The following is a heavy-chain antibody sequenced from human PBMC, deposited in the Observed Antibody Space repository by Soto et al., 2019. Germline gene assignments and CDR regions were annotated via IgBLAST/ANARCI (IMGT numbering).Heavy chain of an antibody. CDR2: INHSGST. Sequence: QVQLQQWGAGLLKPSETLSLTCAVYGGSFCGYYWSWIRQPPGKGLEWIGEINHSGSTNYNPSLKSRVTISVDTSKNQFSLKLSSVTAADTAVYYCARGCSSTSCYRYYYYYGMDVWGQGTTVTVSS. J-gene: IGHJ6*02. V-gene: IGHV4-34*01. CDR3: ARGCSSTSCYRYYYYYGMDV. D-gene: IGHD2-2*02. CDR1: GGSFCGYY.